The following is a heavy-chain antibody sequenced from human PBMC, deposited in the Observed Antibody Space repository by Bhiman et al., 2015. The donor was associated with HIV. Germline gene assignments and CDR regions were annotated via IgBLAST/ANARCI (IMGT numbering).Heavy chain of an antibody. CDR2: IKSKTDGGTT. CDR3: TTATRYYYDSSGYYSPFDY. Sequence: EVQLVESGGGLVKPGGSLRLSCAASGFTFSNAWMSWVRQAPGKGLEWVGRIKSKTDGGTTDYAAPVKGRFTISRDDSKNTLYLQMNSLKTEDTAVYYCTTATRYYYDSSGYYSPFDYWGQGTLVTVSS. D-gene: IGHD3-22*01. J-gene: IGHJ4*02. CDR1: GFTFSNAW. V-gene: IGHV3-15*01.